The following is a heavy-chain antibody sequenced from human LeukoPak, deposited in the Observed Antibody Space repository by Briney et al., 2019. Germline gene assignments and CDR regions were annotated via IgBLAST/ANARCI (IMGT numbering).Heavy chain of an antibody. V-gene: IGHV3-23*01. CDR1: GFTFSSYA. Sequence: GGSLRLSCAASGFTFSSYAMSWVRQAPGKGLEWVSAISGSGGSTYYADSVKGRFTISRDNSKNTLYLQMNSLRAEDTAVYYCATIVVVPAAMPGNGMDVWGQGTTVTVSS. J-gene: IGHJ6*02. CDR2: ISGSGGST. CDR3: ATIVVVPAAMPGNGMDV. D-gene: IGHD2-2*01.